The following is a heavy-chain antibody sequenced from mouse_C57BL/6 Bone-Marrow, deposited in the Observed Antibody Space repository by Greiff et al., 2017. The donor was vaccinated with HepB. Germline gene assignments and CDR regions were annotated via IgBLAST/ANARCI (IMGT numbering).Heavy chain of an antibody. CDR2: INPNYGTT. V-gene: IGHV1-39*01. J-gene: IGHJ4*01. CDR3: AIYYDYVRYAMDY. CDR1: GYSFTDYN. D-gene: IGHD2-4*01. Sequence: VQLKQSGPELVKPGASVKISCKASGYSFTDYNMNWVKQSNGKSLEWIGVINPNYGTTSYNQKFKGKATLTVDQSSSTAYMQLNSLTSEDSAVYYCAIYYDYVRYAMDYWGQGTSVTVSS.